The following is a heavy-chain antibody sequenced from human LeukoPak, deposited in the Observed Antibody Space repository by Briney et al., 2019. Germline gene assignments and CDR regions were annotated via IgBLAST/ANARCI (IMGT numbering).Heavy chain of an antibody. Sequence: GGSLRLSCAASGFTFSSYAMSWVRQAPGKGLEWVSAISGSGGSTYYADSVKGRFTISRDNPKKTLYLQMNSLRAEDTAVYYCAKGFYSNYEGYFDYWGQGTLVTVSS. D-gene: IGHD4-11*01. J-gene: IGHJ4*02. CDR3: AKGFYSNYEGYFDY. CDR2: ISGSGGST. V-gene: IGHV3-23*01. CDR1: GFTFSSYA.